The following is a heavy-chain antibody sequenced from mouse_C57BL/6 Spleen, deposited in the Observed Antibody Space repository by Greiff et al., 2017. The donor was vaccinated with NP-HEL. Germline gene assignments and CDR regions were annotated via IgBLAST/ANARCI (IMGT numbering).Heavy chain of an antibody. D-gene: IGHD1-1*01. J-gene: IGHJ2*01. CDR2: IHPNSGST. CDR3: ARDITTVVATGFDY. V-gene: IGHV1-64*01. CDR1: GYTFTSYW. Sequence: QVQLQQPGAELVKPGASVKLSCKASGYTFTSYWMHWVKQRPGQGLEWIGMIHPNSGSTNYNEKFKSKATLTVDKSSSTAYMQLSSLTSEDSAVYYCARDITTVVATGFDYWGQGTTLTVSS.